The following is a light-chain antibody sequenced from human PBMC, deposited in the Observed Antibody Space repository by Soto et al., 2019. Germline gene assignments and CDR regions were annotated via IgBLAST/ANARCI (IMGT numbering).Light chain of an antibody. CDR3: QQSYSIPRVT. CDR2: AAS. J-gene: IGKJ5*01. V-gene: IGKV1-39*01. CDR1: QSISSY. Sequence: DIRRACAPRSPYPSVGCIVIITCRGSQSISSYLNWYQQKPGKAPKLLIYAASSLQSGVQSRFSGSGSGTDFTLTISRLQPEDFAPYYCQQSYSIPRVTFGQGTLLDIK.